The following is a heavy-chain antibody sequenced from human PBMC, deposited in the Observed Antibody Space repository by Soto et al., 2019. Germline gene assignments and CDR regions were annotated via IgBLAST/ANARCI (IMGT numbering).Heavy chain of an antibody. V-gene: IGHV3-11*06. J-gene: IGHJ4*02. D-gene: IGHD6-19*01. CDR3: ARGIIVGGWYPYYFDY. Sequence: RFTISRDNAKNSVSLQMNSLRSLDTAVYFCARGIIVGGWYPYYFDYWGQGTLVTVSS.